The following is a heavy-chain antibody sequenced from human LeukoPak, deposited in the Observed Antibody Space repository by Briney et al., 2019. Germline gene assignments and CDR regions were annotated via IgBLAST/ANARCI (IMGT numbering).Heavy chain of an antibody. CDR1: GFTFSSYS. J-gene: IGHJ4*02. CDR3: ARDVAYGDAIFHY. Sequence: RGSLRLSCAASGFTFSSYSMNWVRQAPGEGLEWVSSISSSSSYIYYAHSVKGRFTISRDNAKNSLYLQMNSLRAEDTAVYYCARDVAYGDAIFHYWGQGALVTVCS. V-gene: IGHV3-21*01. CDR2: ISSSSSYI. D-gene: IGHD4-17*01.